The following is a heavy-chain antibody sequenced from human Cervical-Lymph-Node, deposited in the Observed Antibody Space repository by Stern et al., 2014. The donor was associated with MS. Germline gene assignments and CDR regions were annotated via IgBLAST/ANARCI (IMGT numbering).Heavy chain of an antibody. J-gene: IGHJ4*02. CDR3: ATIDYGGYKDY. D-gene: IGHD4-17*01. CDR1: GYLFTGYSY. Sequence: QVQLVQSGAEVKKPGASVKVSCQSSGYLFTGYSYIYWVRQAPGQGLEWVGRIHRNSGGTNYAQKFKGRATMTRATAITTTNMELTRLSADDTAVYFCATIDYGGYKDYWGQGTLVTVSS. V-gene: IGHV1-2*06. CDR2: IHRNSGGT.